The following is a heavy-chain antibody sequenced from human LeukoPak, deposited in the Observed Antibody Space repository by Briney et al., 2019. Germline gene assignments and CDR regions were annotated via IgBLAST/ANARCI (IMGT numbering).Heavy chain of an antibody. J-gene: IGHJ4*02. V-gene: IGHV4-39*01. CDR1: GGSISSSSYY. D-gene: IGHD5-12*01. CDR3: ARHLYGGYVVDY. Sequence: TETLSLTCTVSGGSISSSSYYWGWIRQPPGKGLEWIGSIYYSGSTYYNPSLRSRVTISVDTSKNQFSLKLRSVTAADTAVYYCARHLYGGYVVDYWGQGTLVTVSS. CDR2: IYYSGST.